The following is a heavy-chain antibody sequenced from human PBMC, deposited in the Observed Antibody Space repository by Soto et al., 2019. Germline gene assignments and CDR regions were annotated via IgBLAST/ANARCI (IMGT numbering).Heavy chain of an antibody. Sequence: GASVKVSCKASGYTFTSYYMHWVRQAPGQGLEWMGIINPSGGSTSYAQKFQGRVTMTGDTSTSTVYMELSSLRSEDTAVYYCARGGMITFGGVIAHRYYYYGMDVWGQGTTVTVSS. CDR3: ARGGMITFGGVIAHRYYYYGMDV. D-gene: IGHD3-16*02. CDR2: INPSGGST. CDR1: GYTFTSYY. J-gene: IGHJ6*02. V-gene: IGHV1-46*01.